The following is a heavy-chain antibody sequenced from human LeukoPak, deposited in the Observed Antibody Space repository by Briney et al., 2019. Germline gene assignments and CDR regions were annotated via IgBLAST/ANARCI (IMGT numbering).Heavy chain of an antibody. V-gene: IGHV4-61*02. CDR1: GGSISSGGYS. CDR2: IYTSGST. CDR3: ARNAGYSKQGYYYMDV. Sequence: SETLSLTCAVSGGSISSGGYSWNWIRQPPGKGLEWIGRIYTSGSTNYNPSLKSRVTMSVDTSKNQFSLKLSSVTAADTAVYYCARNAGYSKQGYYYMDVWGKGTTVTVSS. J-gene: IGHJ6*03. D-gene: IGHD4-11*01.